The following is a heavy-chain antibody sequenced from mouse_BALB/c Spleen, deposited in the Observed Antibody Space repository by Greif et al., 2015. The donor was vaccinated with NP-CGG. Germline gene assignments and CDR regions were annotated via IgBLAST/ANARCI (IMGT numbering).Heavy chain of an antibody. Sequence: SGPELVKPGALVKISCKASGYTFTSYDINWVKQRPGQGLEWIGWIYPGDGSTKYNEKFKGKATLTADKSSSTAYMQLSSLTSENSAVYFCARGGYDPFYAMDYWGQGTSVTVSS. CDR3: ARGGYDPFYAMDY. J-gene: IGHJ4*01. V-gene: IGHV1S33*01. CDR1: GYTFTSYD. CDR2: IYPGDGST. D-gene: IGHD2-14*01.